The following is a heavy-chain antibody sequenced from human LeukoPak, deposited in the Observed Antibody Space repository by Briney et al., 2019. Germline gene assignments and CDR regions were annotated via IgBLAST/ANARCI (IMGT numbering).Heavy chain of an antibody. V-gene: IGHV3-64D*06. CDR3: ARELIVVVIPPDAFDI. D-gene: IGHD3-22*01. J-gene: IGHJ3*02. Sequence: GGSLRLSCSASGFTFSSYAMHWVRQAPGKGLEYVSAISSNGGSRYYADSVKGRFTISRDNSKNTLYLQMSSLRAEDTAVYYCARELIVVVIPPDAFDIWGQGTMVTVSS. CDR1: GFTFSSYA. CDR2: ISSNGGSR.